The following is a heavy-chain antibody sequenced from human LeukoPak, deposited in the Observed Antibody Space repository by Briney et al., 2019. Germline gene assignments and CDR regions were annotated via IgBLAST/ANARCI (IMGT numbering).Heavy chain of an antibody. Sequence: SETLSLTCTVSGGSISTYYWSWIRQPPGKGLEWIGYVYYSGSTNYNPSLKSRVTISLDTSKNQFSLMPSSVTAADTAVYCCARGERRDGYTFGYWGQGTLVTVSS. V-gene: IGHV4-59*01. CDR3: ARGERRDGYTFGY. CDR1: GGSISTYY. D-gene: IGHD5-24*01. J-gene: IGHJ4*02. CDR2: VYYSGST.